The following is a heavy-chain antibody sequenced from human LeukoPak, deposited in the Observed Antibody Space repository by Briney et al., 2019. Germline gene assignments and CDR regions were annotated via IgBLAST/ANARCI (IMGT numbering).Heavy chain of an antibody. CDR1: GGSFSGYY. CDR2: INHSGST. V-gene: IGHV4-34*01. CDR3: ARGVRITMVRGVPFNYGMDV. Sequence: SETLSLTRAVYGGSFSGYYWSWIRQPPGKGLEWIGEINHSGSTNYNPSLKSRVTISVDTSKNQFSLKLSSVTAADTAVYYCARGVRITMVRGVPFNYGMDVWGKGTTVTVSS. D-gene: IGHD3-10*01. J-gene: IGHJ6*04.